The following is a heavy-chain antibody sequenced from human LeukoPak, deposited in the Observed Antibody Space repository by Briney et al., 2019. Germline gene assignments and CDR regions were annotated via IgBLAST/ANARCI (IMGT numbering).Heavy chain of an antibody. CDR1: GYRFTSYW. CDR2: IYPGDSDT. D-gene: IGHD4-23*01. V-gene: IGHV5-51*01. Sequence: GESLKISFKGSGYRFTSYWIGWVRPMPGKGLEWMGIIYPGDSDTRYSPSFQGQVTISADKSISTAYLQWSSLKASDTAMYYCARHLGYGGGPADYWGQGTLVTVSS. CDR3: ARHLGYGGGPADY. J-gene: IGHJ4*02.